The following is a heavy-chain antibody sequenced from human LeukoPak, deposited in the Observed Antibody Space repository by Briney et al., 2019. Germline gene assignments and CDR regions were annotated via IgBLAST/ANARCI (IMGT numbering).Heavy chain of an antibody. CDR1: GFNFNKYD. CDR3: AKGGWLDD. V-gene: IGHV3-23*01. Sequence: GGSLRLSCAASGFNFNKYDMTGARQAPGKGREGVSTITVRSDKTYYTDSVQGRFVTSRDNSKDTLYLQMNSLRAEDTALYYCAKGGWLDDLGQGALVTVSS. J-gene: IGHJ4*02. CDR2: ITVRSDKT. D-gene: IGHD6-19*01.